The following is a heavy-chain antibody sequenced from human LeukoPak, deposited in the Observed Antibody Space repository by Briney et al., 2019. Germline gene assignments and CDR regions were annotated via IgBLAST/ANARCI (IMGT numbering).Heavy chain of an antibody. D-gene: IGHD3-9*01. Sequence: SETLSLTCAVYGGSFSSSSYCWGWIRQPPGKGLEWIGSIYYSGSTYYNPSLKSRVTISVDTSKNQFSLKLSSVTAADTAVYYCARQNTINHDAFDIWGQGTMVTVSS. CDR2: IYYSGST. CDR3: ARQNTINHDAFDI. V-gene: IGHV4-39*01. CDR1: GGSFSSSSYC. J-gene: IGHJ3*02.